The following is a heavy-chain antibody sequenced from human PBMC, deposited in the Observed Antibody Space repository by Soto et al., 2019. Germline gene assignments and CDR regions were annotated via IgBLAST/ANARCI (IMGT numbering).Heavy chain of an antibody. Sequence: SETLSLTCAVYGGSFSGYYWSWIRQPPGKGLEWIGEINHSGSTNYNPSLKSRVTISVDTSKNQFSLKLSSVTAADTAVYYCARVPKRYYYGSGSYFLDYWGQGTLVTVS. V-gene: IGHV4-34*01. CDR3: ARVPKRYYYGSGSYFLDY. CDR2: INHSGST. J-gene: IGHJ4*02. D-gene: IGHD3-10*01. CDR1: GGSFSGYY.